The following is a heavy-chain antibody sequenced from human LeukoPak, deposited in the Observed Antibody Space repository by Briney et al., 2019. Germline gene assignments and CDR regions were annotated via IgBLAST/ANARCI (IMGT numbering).Heavy chain of an antibody. Sequence: SETLSLTCTVSGGSISSNYWSWIRQPPGKGLEWIGYIYYSGSTNYNPSLKSRVTISVDRSKNQFSPKLSSVTAADTAVYYCARVGENLGYCSSTSCPTFDYWGQGTLVTVSS. CDR1: GGSISSNY. D-gene: IGHD2-2*01. V-gene: IGHV4-59*12. CDR2: IYYSGST. CDR3: ARVGENLGYCSSTSCPTFDY. J-gene: IGHJ4*02.